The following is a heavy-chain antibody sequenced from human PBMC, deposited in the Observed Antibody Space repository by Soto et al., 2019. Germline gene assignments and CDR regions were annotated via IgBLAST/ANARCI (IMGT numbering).Heavy chain of an antibody. CDR3: AKERSSGWSFDY. CDR2: ISFDGSNK. J-gene: IGHJ4*02. CDR1: GFTFSSYA. Sequence: PGGSLRLSCAASGFTFSSYAMHWVRQAPGKGLEWVAVISFDGSNKCYEDSVKDRFTISRDNSKNTLYLQMNSLRAEDTAVFYCAKERSSGWSFDYWGQGTLVTVSS. D-gene: IGHD6-19*01. V-gene: IGHV3-30-3*01.